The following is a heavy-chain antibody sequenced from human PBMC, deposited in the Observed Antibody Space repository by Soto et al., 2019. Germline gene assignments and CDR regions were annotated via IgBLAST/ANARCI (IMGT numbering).Heavy chain of an antibody. Sequence: GASVKVSCKASGYTFTGYFMHWVRQAPGQGLEWMGWINPNSGGTNYAQKFQGWVTMTRDTSISTAYMELSRLRSDDTAVYYCARSTDTAMALYAFDIWGQGTMVTVSS. J-gene: IGHJ3*02. V-gene: IGHV1-2*04. CDR2: INPNSGGT. CDR3: ARSTDTAMALYAFDI. CDR1: GYTFTGYF. D-gene: IGHD5-18*01.